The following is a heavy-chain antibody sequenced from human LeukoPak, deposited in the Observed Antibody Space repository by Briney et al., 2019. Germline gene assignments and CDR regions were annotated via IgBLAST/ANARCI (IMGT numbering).Heavy chain of an antibody. CDR2: INPNSGGT. CDR3: ARDGDVGVWWFDP. Sequence: ASVKVSFKASGYTFTGYYMHWVRQAPGQGLEWMGWINPNSGGTNYAQKFQGRVTMTRDTSISTAYMELSRLRSDDTAVYYCARDGDVGVWWFDPWGQGTLVTVSS. J-gene: IGHJ5*02. V-gene: IGHV1-2*02. D-gene: IGHD2-21*02. CDR1: GYTFTGYY.